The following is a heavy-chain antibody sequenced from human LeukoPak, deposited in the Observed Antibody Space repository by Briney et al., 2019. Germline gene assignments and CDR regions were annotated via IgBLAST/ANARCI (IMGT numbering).Heavy chain of an antibody. V-gene: IGHV3-23*01. CDR3: ARGPDGYNDYYMDV. CDR1: GFTFSTSA. Sequence: GGSLRLSCEVFGFTFSTSAMSWVRQAPGKGLEWVSGIRASDDTTYYVNSVRGRFTVSRDNSKNTLYLQMNSLRVEDTAVYYCARGPDGYNDYYMDVWGKGTTVTVSS. CDR2: IRASDDTT. J-gene: IGHJ6*03. D-gene: IGHD5-24*01.